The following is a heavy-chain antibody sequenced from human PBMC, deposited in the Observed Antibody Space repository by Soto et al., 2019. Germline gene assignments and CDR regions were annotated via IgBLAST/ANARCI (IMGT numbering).Heavy chain of an antibody. J-gene: IGHJ4*02. CDR2: VSGSGSSP. Sequence: EEQLLESGGGLVQPGGSLRLSCAATGFNFGSYAMGWVRQAPGKGLEWVSGVSGSGSSPYYADSVKGRLTIAKDKSKNTLYLDLNNLRSEDTAVYFCVKGKESGYRGAFDSWRQGTMVTVSS. V-gene: IGHV3-23*01. D-gene: IGHD5-18*01. CDR1: GFNFGSYA. CDR3: VKGKESGYRGAFDS.